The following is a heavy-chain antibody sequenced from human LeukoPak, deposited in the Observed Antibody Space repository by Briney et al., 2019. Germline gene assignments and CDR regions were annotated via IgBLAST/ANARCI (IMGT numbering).Heavy chain of an antibody. J-gene: IGHJ3*02. D-gene: IGHD3-22*01. CDR1: GFTFGDYA. CDR3: AKGLITMISDAFDI. CDR2: ISGSGGST. Sequence: PGGSLRLSCRASGFTFGDYALSWVRQAPGKGLEWVSAISGSGGSTYYADSVKGRFTISRDNSKNTLYLQMNSLRAEDTAVYYCAKGLITMISDAFDIWGQGTMVTVSS. V-gene: IGHV3-23*01.